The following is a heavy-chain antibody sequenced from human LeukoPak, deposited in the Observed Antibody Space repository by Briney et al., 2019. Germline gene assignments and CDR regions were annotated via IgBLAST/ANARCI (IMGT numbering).Heavy chain of an antibody. CDR3: ARQAGYSSGWYTDY. CDR2: IYYSGST. CDR1: GGSISSYY. Sequence: SETLSLTCTVSGGSISSYYWSWIRQPPGKGLEWIGYIYYSGSTNYNPSLKSRVTISVDTSKNQFSLKLSSVTAADTAVYYCARQAGYSSGWYTDYWGQGTLVTVSS. D-gene: IGHD6-19*01. V-gene: IGHV4-59*08. J-gene: IGHJ4*02.